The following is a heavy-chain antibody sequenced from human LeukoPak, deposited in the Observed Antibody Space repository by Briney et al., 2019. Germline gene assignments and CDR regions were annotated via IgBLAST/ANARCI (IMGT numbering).Heavy chain of an antibody. CDR3: AKNGDRGAYCTGGTCYPYFYYYMDV. CDR2: IYSDNT. Sequence: GGSLRLSCTVSGFTVSSNSMSWVRQAPGKGLEWVSFIYSDNTHYSDSVKGRFTISRDNSKNTLYLQMNSLRAEDTAIYYCAKNGDRGAYCTGGTCYPYFYYYMDVWGKGTTVTI. J-gene: IGHJ6*03. CDR1: GFTVSSNS. V-gene: IGHV3-53*01. D-gene: IGHD2-15*01.